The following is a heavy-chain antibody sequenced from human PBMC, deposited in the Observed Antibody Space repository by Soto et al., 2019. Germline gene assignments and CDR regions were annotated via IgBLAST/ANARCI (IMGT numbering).Heavy chain of an antibody. CDR2: INHSGST. D-gene: IGHD6-13*01. CDR1: GGSISGYY. Sequence: SETLSLTCTVSGGSISGYYWSWIRQPPGKGLEWIGEINHSGSTNYNPSLKSRVTISVDTSKNQFSLNLRSVTAADTAVYYCAGGRGRQQLVMTYYYGMDVWGQGTTVTVS. CDR3: AGGRGRQQLVMTYYYGMDV. J-gene: IGHJ6*02. V-gene: IGHV4-34*01.